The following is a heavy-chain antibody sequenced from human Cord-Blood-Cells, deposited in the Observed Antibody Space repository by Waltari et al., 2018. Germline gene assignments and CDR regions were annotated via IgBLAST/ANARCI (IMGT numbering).Heavy chain of an antibody. Sequence: QVQLQQWGAGLLKPSETLSLTCAVYGGSFSGYYWSWIRQPPGKGLEWIGEINQRGSTNNNPSLKSRVTISVDTSKNQFSLKLSSVTAADTAVYYCARGIAVAGTGAYWFDPWGQGTLVTVSS. V-gene: IGHV4-34*01. CDR1: GGSFSGYY. CDR3: ARGIAVAGTGAYWFDP. D-gene: IGHD6-19*01. CDR2: INQRGST. J-gene: IGHJ5*02.